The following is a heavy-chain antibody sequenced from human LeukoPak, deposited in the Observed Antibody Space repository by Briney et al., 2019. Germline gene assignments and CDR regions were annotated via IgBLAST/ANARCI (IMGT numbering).Heavy chain of an antibody. CDR3: ARLDYYDSSGQFDP. CDR2: IYTSGST. CDR1: GGSISSYY. V-gene: IGHV4-4*09. J-gene: IGHJ5*02. Sequence: SETLSLTYTVSGGSISSYYWSWIRQPPGKGLEWIGYIYTSGSTNYNPSLKSRVTISVDTSKNQFSLKLSSVTAADTAVYYCARLDYYDSSGQFDPWGQGTLVTVSS. D-gene: IGHD3-22*01.